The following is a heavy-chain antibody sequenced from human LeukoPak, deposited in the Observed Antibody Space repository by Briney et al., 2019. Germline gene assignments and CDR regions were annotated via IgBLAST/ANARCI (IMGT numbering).Heavy chain of an antibody. D-gene: IGHD3-10*01. V-gene: IGHV1-18*01. J-gene: IGHJ4*02. CDR1: GYTFDEYG. CDR2: ISVQNGNT. CDR3: ARDYFGLGSYFGTADC. Sequence: GASVTVSCKACGYTFDEYGFNWVGQAPGHGLEWMGWISVQNGNTKYAQNVQGRVTMTTDRSTETAYMELRTLRSDDTAVYYCARDYFGLGSYFGTADCWGQGTLVTVSS.